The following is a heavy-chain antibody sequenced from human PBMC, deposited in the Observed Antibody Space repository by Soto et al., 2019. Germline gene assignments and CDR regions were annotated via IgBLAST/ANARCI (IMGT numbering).Heavy chain of an antibody. Sequence: QVQLVQSGAEVTKPGASVKVSCRASEHTFTAYYLHWVRQAPGQGLEWMGWINPNGGGTIYAQQFQGRLTMTRDTSITTAYMELSRLRADDTAFYFCATSSDWSPLLAYWGQGTLVTVSS. CDR1: EHTFTAYY. D-gene: IGHD6-19*01. V-gene: IGHV1-2*02. J-gene: IGHJ4*02. CDR3: ATSSDWSPLLAY. CDR2: INPNGGGT.